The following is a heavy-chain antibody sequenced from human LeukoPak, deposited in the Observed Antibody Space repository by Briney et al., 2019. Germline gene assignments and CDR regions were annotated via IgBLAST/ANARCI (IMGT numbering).Heavy chain of an antibody. D-gene: IGHD3-16*01. V-gene: IGHV3-15*01. J-gene: IGHJ4*02. Sequence: GGSLRLSCAASGFTFSNAWMSWVRQAPGKGLEWVGRIKSKTDGGTTDYAAPVKGRFTISRDDSKNTLYLQMNSLKTEDTAVYYCCVMSPSGGVDYFDFWGQGTLVTVSS. CDR1: GFTFSNAW. CDR3: CVMSPSGGVDYFDF. CDR2: IKSKTDGGTT.